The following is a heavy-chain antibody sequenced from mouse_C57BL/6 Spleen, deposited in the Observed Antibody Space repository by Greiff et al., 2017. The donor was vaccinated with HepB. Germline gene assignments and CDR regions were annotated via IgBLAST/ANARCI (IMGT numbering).Heavy chain of an antibody. Sequence: EVQLQQSGPGMVKPSQSLSLTCTVTGYSITSGYDWHWIRHFPGNKLEWMGYISYSGSTNYNPSLKSRISITHDTSKNHFFLKLNSVTTEDTATYYCARVFSSGYAMDYWGQGTSVTVSS. D-gene: IGHD1-1*01. CDR1: GYSITSGYD. CDR2: ISYSGST. CDR3: ARVFSSGYAMDY. V-gene: IGHV3-1*01. J-gene: IGHJ4*01.